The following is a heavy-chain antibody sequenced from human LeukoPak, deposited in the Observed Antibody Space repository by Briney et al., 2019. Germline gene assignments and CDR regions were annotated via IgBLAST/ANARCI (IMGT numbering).Heavy chain of an antibody. CDR1: GFIFSSYA. CDR2: ISSSAI. V-gene: IGHV3-48*01. Sequence: PGGSLRLSCAASGFIFSSYAMSWVRQAPGKGLEWVSYISSSAIYYADSVRGRFTISRDNAKNSLSLQMNSLRADDTAVYYCARDGRIQWELDYWGQGILVTVSS. CDR3: ARDGRIQWELDY. J-gene: IGHJ4*02. D-gene: IGHD1-26*01.